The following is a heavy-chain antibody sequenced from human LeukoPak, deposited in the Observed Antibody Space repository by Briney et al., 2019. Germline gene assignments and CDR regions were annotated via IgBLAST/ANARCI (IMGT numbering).Heavy chain of an antibody. CDR1: GFTFSSYE. CDR3: AKERGGQDWDFDL. CDR2: ISSSGSTI. D-gene: IGHD3-10*01. J-gene: IGHJ2*01. Sequence: GGSLRLSCAASGFTFSSYEMNWVRQAPGKGLEWVSYISSSGSTIYYADSVKGRFTISRDNAKNSLYLQMNSLRVEDTAVYYCAKERGGQDWDFDLWGRGTLVTVSS. V-gene: IGHV3-48*03.